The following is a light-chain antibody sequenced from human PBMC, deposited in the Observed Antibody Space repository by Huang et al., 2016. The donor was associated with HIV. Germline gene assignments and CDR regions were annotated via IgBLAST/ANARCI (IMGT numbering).Light chain of an antibody. CDR2: GAS. Sequence: IVMTQSPATLSVSPGERVTLSCRASRSVGNNLTLYQQKVGQPPRLLIYGASTRATGSAARFSGSGSGTDFTLTISSLQSEDFAVYYCQQYNDWPPWYTFGQGTKLEIK. V-gene: IGKV3-15*01. CDR1: RSVGNN. CDR3: QQYNDWPPWYT. J-gene: IGKJ2*01.